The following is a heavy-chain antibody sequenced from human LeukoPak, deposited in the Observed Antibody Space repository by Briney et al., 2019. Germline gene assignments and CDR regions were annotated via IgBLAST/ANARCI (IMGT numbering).Heavy chain of an antibody. CDR1: GFTFSNYW. CDR3: ARDVGNFDY. J-gene: IGHJ4*02. CDR2: INGDGIST. V-gene: IGHV3-74*01. Sequence: GGSLRLSCAASGFTFSNYWMHWVRQAPGKGLVWVSRINGDGISTGYADSVKGRFTVSRDNAKKTLYLQMNSLRAEDTAVYYCARDVGNFDYWGQGTLVTVSS.